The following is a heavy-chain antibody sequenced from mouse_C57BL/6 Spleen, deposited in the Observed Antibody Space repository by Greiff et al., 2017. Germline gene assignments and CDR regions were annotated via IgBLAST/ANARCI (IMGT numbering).Heavy chain of an antibody. Sequence: QVQLQQPGAELVKPGASVKLSCKASGYTFTSYWMHWVKQRPGQGLEWIGMIHPNSGSTNYNEKFKSKATLTVDKSSSTAYMQLSSLTSEDSAVYYCARYVITTVEGYFEVWGTGTTVTVSA. CDR1: GYTFTSYW. D-gene: IGHD1-1*01. CDR2: IHPNSGST. J-gene: IGHJ1*03. V-gene: IGHV1-64*01. CDR3: ARYVITTVEGYFEV.